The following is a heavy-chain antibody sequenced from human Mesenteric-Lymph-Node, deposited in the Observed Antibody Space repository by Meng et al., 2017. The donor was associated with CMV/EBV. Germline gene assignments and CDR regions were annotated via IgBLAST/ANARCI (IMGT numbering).Heavy chain of an antibody. V-gene: IGHV3-23*01. CDR1: GFTFSSYA. D-gene: IGHD3-22*01. J-gene: IGHJ3*02. Sequence: ETLSLTCAASGFTFSSYAMSWVRQAPGKGLEWVSAISGSGGSTYYADSVKGRFTISRDNSKNTLYLQMNSLRAEDTAVYYCAKGRSSGYTLGAFDIWGQGTMVTVSS. CDR2: ISGSGGST. CDR3: AKGRSSGYTLGAFDI.